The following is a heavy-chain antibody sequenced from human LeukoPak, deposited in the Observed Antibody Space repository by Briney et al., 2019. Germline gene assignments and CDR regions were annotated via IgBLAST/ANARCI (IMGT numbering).Heavy chain of an antibody. CDR2: IWYDGNNK. V-gene: IGHV3-33*01. J-gene: IGHJ4*02. D-gene: IGHD2-15*01. CDR3: ARVLDSSSSRYQAFPY. Sequence: PGRSLRLSCAASGFTFSSYGMHWVRQAPGKGLEWVAVIWYDGNNKYYADSVKGRFTISRDNSKNTLYLQMNSLRAEDTAVYYCARVLDSSSSRYQAFPYWGQGTLVTVSS. CDR1: GFTFSSYG.